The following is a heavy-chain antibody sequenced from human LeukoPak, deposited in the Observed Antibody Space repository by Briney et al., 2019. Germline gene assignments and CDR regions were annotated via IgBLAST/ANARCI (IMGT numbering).Heavy chain of an antibody. CDR1: GFAFSNYW. Sequence: GESLRLSCAASGFAFSNYWMTWVRQAPGKGLEWVANMNQDGSGKYYVDSVKGRFAISRDNAKNSLYLQMNNLRVEDTAVYYCARDNDRKDDSWGQGTLVTVSS. V-gene: IGHV3-7*01. D-gene: IGHD3-16*01. CDR3: ARDNDRKDDS. J-gene: IGHJ5*02. CDR2: MNQDGSGK.